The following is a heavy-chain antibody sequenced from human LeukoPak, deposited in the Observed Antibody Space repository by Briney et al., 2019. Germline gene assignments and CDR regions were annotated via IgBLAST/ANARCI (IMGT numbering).Heavy chain of an antibody. CDR3: ARDWVIVVVTTLHAFDI. D-gene: IGHD3-22*01. CDR2: INHSGST. Sequence: SETLSLTCAVYGGSFSGYYWSWIRQPPGKGLEWIGEINHSGSTYYNPSLKSRVTISVDTSKNQFSLKLSSVTAADTAVYYCARDWVIVVVTTLHAFDIWGQGTMVTVSS. V-gene: IGHV4-34*01. CDR1: GGSFSGYY. J-gene: IGHJ3*02.